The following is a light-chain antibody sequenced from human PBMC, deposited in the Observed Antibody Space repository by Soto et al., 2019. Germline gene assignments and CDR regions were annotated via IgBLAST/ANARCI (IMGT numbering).Light chain of an antibody. Sequence: EIVLTQSPATLPLSPGERATLSCRASQSVGNNYLAWYQQKPGQPPRFLLYDASTSTTSIPARFSGSGSGTDFTPNIRRLEPEDCAVYYCQHYGSSPISFGGGTNVEIK. CDR1: QSVGNNY. J-gene: IGKJ4*01. CDR3: QHYGSSPIS. V-gene: IGKV3-20*01. CDR2: DAS.